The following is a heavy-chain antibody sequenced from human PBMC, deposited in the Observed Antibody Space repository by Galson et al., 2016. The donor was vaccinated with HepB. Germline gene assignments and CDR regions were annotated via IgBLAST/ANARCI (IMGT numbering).Heavy chain of an antibody. Sequence: SLRLSCAASGSTFDDFGMNWVRQVPGKGLEWVSGINWNGGNTGYADSVKGRFTISRDNAKNSLFLQMDSLRVDDTALYYCARGKRSAVGSGFYFYGMDVWGQGTTVTVSS. J-gene: IGHJ6*02. CDR1: GSTFDDFG. D-gene: IGHD3-10*01. CDR3: ARGKRSAVGSGFYFYGMDV. V-gene: IGHV3-20*04. CDR2: INWNGGNT.